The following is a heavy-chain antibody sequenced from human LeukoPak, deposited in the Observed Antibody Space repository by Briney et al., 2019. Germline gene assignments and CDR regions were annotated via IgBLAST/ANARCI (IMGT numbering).Heavy chain of an antibody. J-gene: IGHJ6*03. CDR1: GFPFSSYA. V-gene: IGHV3-30*01. Sequence: GGSLRLSCAASGFPFSSYALHWVRQAPGKGLEWVAVTSYDGTNKYYADSVKGRFTISRDNSKNTLSLQMNSLRPEDTALYYCARDQGFRVSTSCSSGFYYYMDVWGKGTTVTVSS. CDR3: ARDQGFRVSTSCSSGFYYYMDV. D-gene: IGHD2-2*01. CDR2: TSYDGTNK.